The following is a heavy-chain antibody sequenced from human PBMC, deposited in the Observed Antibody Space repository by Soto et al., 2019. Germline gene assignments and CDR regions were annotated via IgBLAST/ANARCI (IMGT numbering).Heavy chain of an antibody. J-gene: IGHJ2*01. CDR3: ARDGALGYCGGDCYSRWYYDL. V-gene: IGHV1-46*01. CDR1: GYTFTSYY. Sequence: QVQLVQSGAGVKKPGASVKVSCKASGYTFTSYYMHWVRQAPGQGLEWMGIINPSGGSTSYAQKFQGSVTMSRDTSTSTVSMELSSLRSEDTAVYYCARDGALGYCGGDCYSRWYYDLWGRGTLVTVSS. D-gene: IGHD2-21*02. CDR2: INPSGGST.